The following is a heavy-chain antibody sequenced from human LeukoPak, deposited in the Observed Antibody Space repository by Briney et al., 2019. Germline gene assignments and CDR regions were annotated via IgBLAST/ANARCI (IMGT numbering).Heavy chain of an antibody. CDR1: GGSISSYY. J-gene: IGHJ5*02. Sequence: SETLSLTCTVSGGSISSYYWSWVRQPAGKGLEWIGRIYTSGSTNYNPSLESRVTLSVDTSKNQFSLKLSSVTAADTAVYYCAREPLIARQWLVTYNWFNHWGQGTLVSVSS. V-gene: IGHV4-4*07. CDR2: IYTSGST. D-gene: IGHD6-19*01. CDR3: AREPLIARQWLVTYNWFNH.